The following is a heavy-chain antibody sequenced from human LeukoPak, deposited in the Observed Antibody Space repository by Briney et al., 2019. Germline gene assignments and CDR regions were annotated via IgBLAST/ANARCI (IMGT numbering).Heavy chain of an antibody. CDR2: INPSGGST. Sequence: ASVTVSCKASGYTFTGYYMHWVRQAPGQGLEWMGIINPSGGSTSYARKFQGRVTMTRDTSTSTVYMELSSLRSEDTAVYYCARRSSSLGFYWGQGTLVTVSS. J-gene: IGHJ4*02. CDR3: ARRSSSLGFY. CDR1: GYTFTGYY. D-gene: IGHD6-13*01. V-gene: IGHV1-46*01.